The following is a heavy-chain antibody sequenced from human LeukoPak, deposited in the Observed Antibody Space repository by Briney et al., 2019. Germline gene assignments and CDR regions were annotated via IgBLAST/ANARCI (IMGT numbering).Heavy chain of an antibody. J-gene: IGHJ4*02. CDR3: TTDQVVRGVTNDY. CDR1: GFTFRSAW. CDR2: IKSKTDGGTT. D-gene: IGHD3-10*01. V-gene: IGHV3-15*01. Sequence: GGSLRLSCVASGFTFRSAWMNWVRQAPGRGLERVGRIKSKTDGGTTDYAAPVKGRFTISRDDSKTTLYLQMNSLQTEDTAVYYCTTDQVVRGVTNDYWGQGTLVTVSS.